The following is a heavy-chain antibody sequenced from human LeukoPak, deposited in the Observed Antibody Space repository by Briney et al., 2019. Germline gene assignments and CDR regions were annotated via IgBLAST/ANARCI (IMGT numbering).Heavy chain of an antibody. CDR2: INHSGST. Sequence: SETLSLTCAVYGGSFNGYFWSWIRQPPGKGLEWIGEINHSGSTNYNPSLKSRVTISVDTSKNQFSLKLSSVTAADTAVYYCARVIRSNYDILTGYYTNNWFDPWGQGTLVTVSS. CDR3: ARVIRSNYDILTGYYTNNWFDP. J-gene: IGHJ5*02. V-gene: IGHV4-34*01. D-gene: IGHD3-9*01. CDR1: GGSFNGYF.